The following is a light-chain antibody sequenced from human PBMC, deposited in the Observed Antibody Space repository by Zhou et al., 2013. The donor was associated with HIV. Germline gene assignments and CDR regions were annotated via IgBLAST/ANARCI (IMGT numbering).Light chain of an antibody. CDR1: QSISSW. CDR2: MAS. Sequence: DIQMTQSPSTLSASVGDRVTITCRASQSISSWLAWYQQKPGKAPNLLIYMASRLQNGVPSRFSGSGSGTDFTLTISCLQSEDFATYYCQQYYSYPWTFGQGTKVEIK. CDR3: QQYYSYPWT. J-gene: IGKJ1*01. V-gene: IGKV1-5*03.